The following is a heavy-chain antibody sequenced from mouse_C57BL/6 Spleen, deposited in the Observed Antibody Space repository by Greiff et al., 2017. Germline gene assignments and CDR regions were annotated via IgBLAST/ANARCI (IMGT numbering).Heavy chain of an antibody. V-gene: IGHV1-47*01. Sequence: QVQLKESGAELVKPGAPVKMSCKASGYTFTTYPIEWMKQNHGKSLEWIGNFHPYNDDTKYNEKFKGKATLTVEKSSSTVYLGLSRLTSDDSAVYYCARPGYYGSSYDYWGQGTTLTVSS. CDR1: GYTFTTYP. CDR2: FHPYNDDT. J-gene: IGHJ2*01. D-gene: IGHD1-1*01. CDR3: ARPGYYGSSYDY.